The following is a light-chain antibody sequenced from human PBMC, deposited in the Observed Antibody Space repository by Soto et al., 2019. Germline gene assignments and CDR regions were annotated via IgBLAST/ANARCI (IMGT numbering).Light chain of an antibody. CDR2: KAS. J-gene: IGKJ4*01. V-gene: IGKV1-5*03. Sequence: DIQMTQSPSTLSASVGDRVTITCRASQSISSWLAWYHQKPGKAPNLLIYKASSLESGVPSRFSGSGSGTEFTLTISSLQPDDFATYYCQQYNSDPLTFGGGTKGEIK. CDR3: QQYNSDPLT. CDR1: QSISSW.